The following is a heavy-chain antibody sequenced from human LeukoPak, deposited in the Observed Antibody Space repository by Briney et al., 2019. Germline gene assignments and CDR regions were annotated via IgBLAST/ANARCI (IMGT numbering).Heavy chain of an antibody. D-gene: IGHD3-10*01. CDR1: GLSFSSYG. Sequence: GGSLRLSCAASGLSFSSYGMHWVRQGPGKGLEWVAFIRYDGNNKNYADSVKGRFTISRDNSKNTLYLQMNSLRAEDTAVYYCAKALAASGAFDIWGQGTMVTVSS. J-gene: IGHJ3*02. CDR3: AKALAASGAFDI. V-gene: IGHV3-30*02. CDR2: IRYDGNNK.